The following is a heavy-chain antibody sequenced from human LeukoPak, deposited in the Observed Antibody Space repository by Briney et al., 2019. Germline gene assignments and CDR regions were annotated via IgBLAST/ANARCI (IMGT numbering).Heavy chain of an antibody. V-gene: IGHV4-34*01. D-gene: IGHD6-13*01. Sequence: SETLSLTRAVYGGPFSGYYWSWVRQPPGKGLEWSGELNHSGSTNYNPSLKSRVTISVDTSKIQFSLKLSSVPAANTAVYYCARAVYAAAGRYYYYCMDVWGKGTTVTVSS. CDR1: GGPFSGYY. CDR2: LNHSGST. J-gene: IGHJ6*04. CDR3: ARAVYAAAGRYYYYCMDV.